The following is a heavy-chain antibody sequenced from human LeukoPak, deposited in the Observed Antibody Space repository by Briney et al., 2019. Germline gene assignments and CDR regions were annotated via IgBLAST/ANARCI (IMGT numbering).Heavy chain of an antibody. CDR2: IYYSGST. J-gene: IGHJ4*02. CDR1: GGSISSSSYY. D-gene: IGHD3-22*01. CDR3: ARQGYTYYYDSSGYYPFDY. V-gene: IGHV4-39*01. Sequence: SQTLSLTCIVSGGSISSSSYYWGWIRQPPGKGLEWIGSIYYSGSTYYNPSLKSRVTISVDTSENQFSLKLSSVTAADTAVYYCARQGYTYYYDSSGYYPFDYWGQGTLVTVSS.